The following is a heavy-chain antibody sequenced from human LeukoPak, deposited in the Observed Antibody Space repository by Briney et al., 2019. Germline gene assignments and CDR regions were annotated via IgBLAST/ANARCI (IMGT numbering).Heavy chain of an antibody. CDR3: ARDPFSVADDGFDI. CDR2: IKQDGSAK. J-gene: IGHJ3*02. D-gene: IGHD6-13*01. CDR1: GFIFRNSW. Sequence: GGSLRPSCAASGFIFRNSWMSWVRQAPGKGLEWVANIKQDGSAKYYVDSVKGRFSISRDNTKNSLNLEMNSLRAEDTAVYHCARDPFSVADDGFDIWGQGTMVTVSS. V-gene: IGHV3-7*03.